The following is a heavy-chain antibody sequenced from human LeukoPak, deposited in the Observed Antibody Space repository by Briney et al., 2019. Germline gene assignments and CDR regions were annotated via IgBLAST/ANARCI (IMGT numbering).Heavy chain of an antibody. Sequence: SQTLSLTCTVSGGSISSGGYYWSWIRQHPGKGLEWIGYIYYSGSTYYNPSLKSRVTISVDTSKNQFSLKLSSVTAADTAVYYCARGTKLMQHSYHYGSGNLDYWGQGTLVTVSS. D-gene: IGHD3-10*01. CDR3: ARGTKLMQHSYHYGSGNLDY. J-gene: IGHJ4*02. CDR2: IYYSGST. CDR1: GGSISSGGYY. V-gene: IGHV4-31*03.